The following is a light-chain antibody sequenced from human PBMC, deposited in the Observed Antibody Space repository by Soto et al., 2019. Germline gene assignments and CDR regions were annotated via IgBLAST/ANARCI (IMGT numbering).Light chain of an antibody. CDR2: AAS. Sequence: DIQMTQSPSSLSASVGDRVTITCRASQTISSYLNWYQQKPGKAPNLLIYAASSLRSGVPSKFSGSGSETDFTLTISSLQPEDAATYYCQQSYNTPSFGQGTRLEIK. CDR1: QTISSY. CDR3: QQSYNTPS. V-gene: IGKV1-39*01. J-gene: IGKJ5*01.